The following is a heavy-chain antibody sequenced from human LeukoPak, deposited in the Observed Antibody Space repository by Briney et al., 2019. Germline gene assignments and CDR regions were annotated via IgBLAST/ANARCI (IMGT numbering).Heavy chain of an antibody. D-gene: IGHD1-7*01. Sequence: ASVKVSCKASGYTFSAYYIHWVRQAPGHPLEWMGWINPNNGDTVYAQRFQGRVTMTRDTSISTAYMELTGLSFDDTAVYYCARFLFGTKFYFDFWGQGTLVTVSS. CDR2: INPNNGDT. CDR3: ARFLFGTKFYFDF. V-gene: IGHV1-2*02. CDR1: GYTFSAYY. J-gene: IGHJ4*02.